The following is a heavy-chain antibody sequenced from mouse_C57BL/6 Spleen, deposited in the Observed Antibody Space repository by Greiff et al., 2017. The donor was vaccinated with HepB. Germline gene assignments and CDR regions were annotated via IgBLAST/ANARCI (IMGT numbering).Heavy chain of an antibody. CDR1: GYTFTSYT. V-gene: IGHV1-4*01. Sequence: QVQLQQSGAELARPGASVKMSCKASGYTFTSYTMHWVKQRPGQGLEWIGYINPSSGSTKYNQKFKDKATLTADKSSSTAYMQLSGLTSEDSAVYYGARASLDYCSSYVNAMDYWGQGTSVTVSS. CDR3: ARASLDYCSSYVNAMDY. D-gene: IGHD1-1*01. J-gene: IGHJ4*01. CDR2: INPSSGST.